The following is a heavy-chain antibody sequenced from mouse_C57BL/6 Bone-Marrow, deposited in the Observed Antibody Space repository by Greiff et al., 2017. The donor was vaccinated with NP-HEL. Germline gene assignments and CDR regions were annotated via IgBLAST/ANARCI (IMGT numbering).Heavy chain of an antibody. J-gene: IGHJ3*01. CDR1: GFTFSSYG. CDR2: ISSGGSYT. V-gene: IGHV5-6*02. D-gene: IGHD2-12*01. Sequence: EVMLVESGGDLVKPGGSLKLSCAASGFTFSSYGMSWVRQTPDKRLEWVATISSGGSYTYYPDSVKGRFTISRDNAKNTLYLQMSSLKSEDTAMYYCARRSYAWFAYWGQGTLVTVSA. CDR3: ARRSYAWFAY.